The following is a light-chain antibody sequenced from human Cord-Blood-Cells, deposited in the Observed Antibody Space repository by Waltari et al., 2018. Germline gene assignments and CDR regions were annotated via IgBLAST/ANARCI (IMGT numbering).Light chain of an antibody. Sequence: DIQMTQSPSSLSASVGDRVTITCRASQSISSYLNWYQQKPGKAPKLLIYAASIWQSGVPSRFSGSGSGTDFTLTISSLQPEDFATYYCQQSYSTPRTFGQGTKVEIK. CDR1: QSISSY. CDR2: AAS. CDR3: QQSYSTPRT. V-gene: IGKV1-39*01. J-gene: IGKJ1*01.